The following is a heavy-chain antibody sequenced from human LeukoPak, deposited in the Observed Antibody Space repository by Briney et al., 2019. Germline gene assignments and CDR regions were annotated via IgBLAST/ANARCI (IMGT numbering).Heavy chain of an antibody. Sequence: ASVKVSCKASGYTFTSYYMHWVQQAPGQGLEWMGIINPSGGSTSYAQKFQGRVTMTRDTSTSTVYMELSSLRSEDTAVYYCARVIAAAGARAFDYWAREPWSPSPQ. CDR2: INPSGGST. V-gene: IGHV1-46*01. CDR1: GYTFTSYY. J-gene: IGHJ4*02. CDR3: ARVIAAAGARAFDY. D-gene: IGHD6-13*01.